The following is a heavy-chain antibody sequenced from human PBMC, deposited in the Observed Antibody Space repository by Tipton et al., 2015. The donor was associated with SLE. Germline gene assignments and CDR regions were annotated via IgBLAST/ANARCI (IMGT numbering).Heavy chain of an antibody. V-gene: IGHV3-30*04. CDR3: AREGIGTPDY. D-gene: IGHD6-13*01. Sequence: SGFTFSTYAMHWVRQAPGKGLEWVAVISYDGSNKYYADSVKGRFTISRDNSKNTLYLQMNSLRADDTAVYYCAREGIGTPDYWGQGTLVTVSS. J-gene: IGHJ4*02. CDR1: GFTFSTYA. CDR2: ISYDGSNK.